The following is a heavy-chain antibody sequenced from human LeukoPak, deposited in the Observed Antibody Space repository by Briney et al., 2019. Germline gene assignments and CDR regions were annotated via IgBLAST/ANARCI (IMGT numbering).Heavy chain of an antibody. CDR2: IKQDGSEK. J-gene: IGHJ4*02. Sequence: GGSLRLSCAASGFTFSSYWMSWVCQAPGKGLEWVANIKQDGSEKYYVDSVKGRFTISRDSAKNSLYLQMNSLRAEDTAVYYCATSGSISITIFGVVIEPFDYWGQGTLVTVSS. V-gene: IGHV3-7*01. D-gene: IGHD3-3*01. CDR3: ATSGSISITIFGVVIEPFDY. CDR1: GFTFSSYW.